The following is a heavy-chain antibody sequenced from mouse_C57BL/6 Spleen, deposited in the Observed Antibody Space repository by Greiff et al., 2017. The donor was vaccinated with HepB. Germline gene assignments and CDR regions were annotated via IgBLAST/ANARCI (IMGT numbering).Heavy chain of an antibody. CDR2: IYPGGGYT. CDR3: ARRGYYGNYGYYFDY. CDR1: GYTFTNYW. D-gene: IGHD2-1*01. J-gene: IGHJ2*01. V-gene: IGHV1-63*01. Sequence: QVQLQQSGAELVRPGTSVKMSCKASGYTFTNYWIGWAKQRPGHGLEWIGDIYPGGGYTNYNEKFKGKATLTADKSSSTAYMQFSSLTSEDSAIYYCARRGYYGNYGYYFDYWGQGTTLTVSS.